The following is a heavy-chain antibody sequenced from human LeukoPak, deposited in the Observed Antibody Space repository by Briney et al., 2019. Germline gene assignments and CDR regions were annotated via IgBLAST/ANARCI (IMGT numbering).Heavy chain of an antibody. CDR2: ISGSGGST. V-gene: IGHV3-23*01. CDR1: GFTFSSYA. D-gene: IGHD3-10*01. Sequence: GGSLRLSCAASGFTFSSYAMSWVRQAPGKGLEWASAISGSGGSTYYADSVKGRFTISRDNSKNTLYLQMNSLRAEDTAVYYCAKDLVSGMVRGVTFDYWGQGTLVTVSP. CDR3: AKDLVSGMVRGVTFDY. J-gene: IGHJ4*02.